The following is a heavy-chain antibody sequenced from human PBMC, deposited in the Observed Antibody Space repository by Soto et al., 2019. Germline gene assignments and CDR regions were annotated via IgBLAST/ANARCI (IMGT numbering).Heavy chain of an antibody. Sequence: HPRGSLRLSCAASGFKFRNYAIHWVRQAPGKGLEWLAVIWFDGSKKYYADSVKGRFTISRDNSKNTVYLDMNSLTADDSGVFYCARAHTMLILDRFDPWGQGTLVTVSS. CDR3: ARAHTMLILDRFDP. V-gene: IGHV3-33*01. CDR1: GFKFRNYA. J-gene: IGHJ5*01. D-gene: IGHD2-2*01. CDR2: IWFDGSKK.